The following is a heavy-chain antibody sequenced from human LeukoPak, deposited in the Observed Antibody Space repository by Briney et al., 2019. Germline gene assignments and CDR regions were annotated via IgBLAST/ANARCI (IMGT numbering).Heavy chain of an antibody. Sequence: SETLSLTCTVSGGSITSSGYYYSWIRQPPGKGLEWIGDIFHSGSSSPNPSLKSRVTISMDRSKDQFSLSLNSVTAADTAVYYCAREGLLPAAPGAYYYYMDVWGKGTTVTVSS. CDR1: GGSITSSGYY. CDR3: AREGLLPAAPGAYYYYMDV. V-gene: IGHV4-30-2*01. CDR2: IFHSGSS. D-gene: IGHD2-2*01. J-gene: IGHJ6*03.